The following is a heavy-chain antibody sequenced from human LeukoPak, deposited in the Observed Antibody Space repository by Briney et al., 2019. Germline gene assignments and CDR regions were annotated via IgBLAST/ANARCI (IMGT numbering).Heavy chain of an antibody. CDR3: AKEWTVTTKIDS. CDR1: GFTFSSYA. Sequence: PGGSLRLSCAASGFTFSSYAMSWVRQAPGKGLESVSAFSGSGGNTYYADSVKGRFTISRDNSKNTLYLQMNSLRAEDTAVYFCAKEWTVTTKIDSWGQGTLVTVSS. D-gene: IGHD4-11*01. V-gene: IGHV3-23*01. CDR2: FSGSGGNT. J-gene: IGHJ4*02.